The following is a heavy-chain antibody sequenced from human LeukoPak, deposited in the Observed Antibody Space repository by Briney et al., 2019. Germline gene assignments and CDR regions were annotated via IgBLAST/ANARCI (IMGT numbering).Heavy chain of an antibody. CDR3: ARDYSGALDY. CDR1: GFTFSSYA. V-gene: IGHV3-30-3*01. D-gene: IGHD1-26*01. CDR2: ISYDGSNK. J-gene: IGHJ4*02. Sequence: GRSLRLSCAASGFTFSSYAMHWVRQAPGKGLEWVAVISYDGSNKYYADSVKGRFTISRGNSKNTLYPQMNSLRAEDTAVYYCARDYSGALDYWGQGTLVTVSS.